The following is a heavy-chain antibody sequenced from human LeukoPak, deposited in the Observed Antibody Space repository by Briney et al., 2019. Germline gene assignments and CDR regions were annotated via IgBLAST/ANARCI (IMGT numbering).Heavy chain of an antibody. D-gene: IGHD6-13*01. Sequence: GASVKVSCKASGYTFTSYGISWVRQAPGQGLEWMGWISAYNGNTSYAQKLQGRVTMTTDTSTSTAYMELRSLRSDDTAVYYCARDQASGAAAANYFDYWGQGTLVTVSS. CDR1: GYTFTSYG. CDR2: ISAYNGNT. J-gene: IGHJ4*02. CDR3: ARDQASGAAAANYFDY. V-gene: IGHV1-18*01.